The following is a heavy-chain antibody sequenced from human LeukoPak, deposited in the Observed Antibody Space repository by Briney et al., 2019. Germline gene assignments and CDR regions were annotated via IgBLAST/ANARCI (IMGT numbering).Heavy chain of an antibody. Sequence: GGPLRLSCAASGFTFSTDAMTGVRQAPGKGLQWVSAISGSGGDTYYEDSVKGRFTISRDNSKNIMYLQMNSLRAEDTAVYYCARDSSAWSKNYWGQGTLVTVSS. CDR3: ARDSSAWSKNY. CDR1: GFTFSTDA. CDR2: ISGSGGDT. J-gene: IGHJ4*02. D-gene: IGHD6-19*01. V-gene: IGHV3-23*01.